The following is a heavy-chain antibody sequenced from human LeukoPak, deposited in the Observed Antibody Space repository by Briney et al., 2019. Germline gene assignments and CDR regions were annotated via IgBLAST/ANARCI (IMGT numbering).Heavy chain of an antibody. CDR1: GGSFSGYY. CDR2: INHSGST. Sequence: SETLSLTCAVYGGSFSGYYWGWIRQPPGKGPEWIGEINHSGSTNYNPSLKSRVTIPVDTSKNQFSLKLSSVTAADTAVYYCARALGYCSSTSCYIDYWGQGTLVTVSS. CDR3: ARALGYCSSTSCYIDY. J-gene: IGHJ4*02. D-gene: IGHD2-2*02. V-gene: IGHV4-34*01.